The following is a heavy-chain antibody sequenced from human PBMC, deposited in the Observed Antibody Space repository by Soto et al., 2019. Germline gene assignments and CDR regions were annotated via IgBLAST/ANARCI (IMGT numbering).Heavy chain of an antibody. J-gene: IGHJ3*02. CDR3: ARGGDYYDSSGYYSVGTFDI. Sequence: GGSLRLSCAASGFTVSSNYMSWVRQAPGKGLEWVSVIYSGGSTYYADSVKGRFTISRDNSNNTLYLQMNSLRAEDTAVYYCARGGDYYDSSGYYSVGTFDIWGQGTMVTVSS. CDR2: IYSGGST. CDR1: GFTVSSNY. V-gene: IGHV3-66*01. D-gene: IGHD3-22*01.